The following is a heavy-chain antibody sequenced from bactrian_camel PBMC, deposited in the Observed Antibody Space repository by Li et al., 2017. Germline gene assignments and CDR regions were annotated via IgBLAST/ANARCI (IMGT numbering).Heavy chain of an antibody. Sequence: VQLVESGGGSVQAGETLKLSCLFSGFTLDDSDMGWYRQIPGNECELIATIDSAGSTHYADSVKGRFTISRDNAKNTVYLQLNSLKTEDMAIYYCATVGPRSSSEPDFGYWGQGTQVTVS. CDR1: GFTLDDSD. CDR3: ATVGPRSSSEPDFGY. V-gene: IGHV3S53*01. CDR2: IDSAGST. J-gene: IGHJ6*01.